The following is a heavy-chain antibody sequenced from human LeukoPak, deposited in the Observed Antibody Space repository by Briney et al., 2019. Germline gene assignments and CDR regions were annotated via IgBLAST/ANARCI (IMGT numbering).Heavy chain of an antibody. D-gene: IGHD6-13*01. CDR1: GFTVSSNY. CDR3: ARGSYSSSWYGGVKLDAFDY. CDR2: IYSGGST. J-gene: IGHJ3*01. V-gene: IGHV3-66*01. Sequence: GRSLRLSCAASGFTVSSNYMSWVRQAPGKGLEWVSVIYSGGSTYYADSVKGRFTISRDNSKNTLYLQMNSLRAEDTAVYYCARGSYSSSWYGGVKLDAFDYLGQGKMGTV.